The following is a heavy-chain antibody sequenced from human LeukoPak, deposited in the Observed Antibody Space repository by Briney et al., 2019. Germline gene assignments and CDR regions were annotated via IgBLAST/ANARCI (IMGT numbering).Heavy chain of an antibody. J-gene: IGHJ6*02. Sequence: GGSLRLSCAASGFAFSNAWMNWVRQAPGKGLEWVSVITGSGGNTYYADSVKGRFTISKDNSKNTVYLQMSSLRVDDTAVYYCAKAASSSWPSYYYGMDVWGQGTTVTVSS. CDR2: ITGSGGNT. CDR3: AKAASSSWPSYYYGMDV. D-gene: IGHD6-13*01. CDR1: GFAFSNAW. V-gene: IGHV3-23*01.